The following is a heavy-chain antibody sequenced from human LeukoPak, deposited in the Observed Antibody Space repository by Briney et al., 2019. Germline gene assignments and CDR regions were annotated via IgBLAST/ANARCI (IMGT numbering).Heavy chain of an antibody. CDR3: AREMYSSSRG. D-gene: IGHD6-13*01. J-gene: IGHJ4*02. CDR1: GFTFSDNA. V-gene: IGHV3-23*01. CDR2: VSGRGGST. Sequence: GGSLRLSCTASGFTFSDNAMSWVRQAPGKGLEWVSAVSGRGGSTYYADSVKGRFSISRDNSKNTLYLQMNSLSAEDTAVYYCAREMYSSSRGWGQGTLVTVSS.